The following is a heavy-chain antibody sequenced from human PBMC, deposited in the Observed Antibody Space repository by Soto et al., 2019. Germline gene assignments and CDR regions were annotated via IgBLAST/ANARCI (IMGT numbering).Heavy chain of an antibody. V-gene: IGHV3-23*01. Sequence: EVQLLESGGGLVQPGGSLRLSCAASGFTFSTYAMNWVRQAPGKGLEWVSGISGSGDSTYYADSVKGRFTVSRDNSKNTLYLPMNSLRGEATAVFYCAKDRSSGWSFDYWGQGTLVTVSP. CDR2: ISGSGDST. J-gene: IGHJ4*02. CDR3: AKDRSSGWSFDY. D-gene: IGHD6-19*01. CDR1: GFTFSTYA.